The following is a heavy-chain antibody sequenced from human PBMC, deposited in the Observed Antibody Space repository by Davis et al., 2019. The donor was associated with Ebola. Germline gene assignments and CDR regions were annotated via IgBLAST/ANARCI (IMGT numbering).Heavy chain of an antibody. CDR1: GYTFTGYY. CDR3: ARTAPYYYYYYMDV. CDR2: INPNSGGT. Sequence: ASVKVSCKASGYTFTGYYMHWVRQAHGQGLEWMGWINPNSGGTNYAQKFQGRVTMTRDTSISTAYMELSRLRSDDTAVYYCARTAPYYYYYYMDVWGKGTTVTVSS. D-gene: IGHD2-21*02. V-gene: IGHV1-2*02. J-gene: IGHJ6*03.